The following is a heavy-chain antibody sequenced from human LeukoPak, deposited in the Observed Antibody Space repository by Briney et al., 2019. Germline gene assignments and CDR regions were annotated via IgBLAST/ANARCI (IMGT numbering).Heavy chain of an antibody. D-gene: IGHD6-13*01. CDR2: INSDGSRT. CDR3: ARGSWSAADTNIDY. V-gene: IGHV3-74*01. CDR1: GFTLSTYW. Sequence: GGSLRLSCAASGFTLSTYWMHWVRQGPGKGLVWVSCINSDGSRTTYADSVKGRFTISRDNAKNTLYLQMNTLRVEATAVYYCARGSWSAADTNIDYWGQGTLVTVSS. J-gene: IGHJ4*02.